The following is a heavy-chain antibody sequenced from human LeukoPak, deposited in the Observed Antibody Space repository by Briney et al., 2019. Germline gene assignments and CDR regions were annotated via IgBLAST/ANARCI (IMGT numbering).Heavy chain of an antibody. D-gene: IGHD6-19*01. J-gene: IGHJ4*02. V-gene: IGHV3-23*01. CDR3: AKGKYISGGVPDY. CDR2: ISGGGEST. CDR1: GFTFSSSA. Sequence: PGGSLRLSCAASGFTFSSSAMSWVRQVPGKGLEWVSSISGGGESTYYADSVKGRFTVSRDNSKNTLYLQINSLRGEDTAVYYCAKGKYISGGVPDYWGQGTLVTVSS.